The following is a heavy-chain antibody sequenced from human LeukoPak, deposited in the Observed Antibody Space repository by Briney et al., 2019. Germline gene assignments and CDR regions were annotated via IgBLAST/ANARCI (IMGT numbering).Heavy chain of an antibody. CDR2: INPNSGGT. D-gene: IGHD2-2*01. V-gene: IGHV1-2*02. J-gene: IGHJ4*02. Sequence: ASVKVSCKASGYTFTGYYMHWVRQAPGQGLEWMGWINPNSGGTNYAQRFQGRVTMTRDTSISTAYMQLSRLRSDDTAVYYCATLGYCSSTSCYRDIDYWGQGTLVTVSS. CDR3: ATLGYCSSTSCYRDIDY. CDR1: GYTFTGYY.